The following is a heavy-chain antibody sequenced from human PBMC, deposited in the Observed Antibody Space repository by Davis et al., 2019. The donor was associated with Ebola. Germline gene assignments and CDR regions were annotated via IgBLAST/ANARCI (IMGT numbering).Heavy chain of an antibody. J-gene: IGHJ4*02. CDR1: GFTFGDYA. V-gene: IGHV3-23*01. CDR3: AKKSGYYGSGSQYYFDY. CDR2: ISGSGGST. D-gene: IGHD3-10*01. Sequence: GGSLRLSCTASGFTFGDYAMSWVRQAPGKGLEWVSAISGSGGSTYYADSVKGRFTISRDNSKNTLYLQMNSLRAEDTAVYYCAKKSGYYGSGSQYYFDYWGQGTLVTVSS.